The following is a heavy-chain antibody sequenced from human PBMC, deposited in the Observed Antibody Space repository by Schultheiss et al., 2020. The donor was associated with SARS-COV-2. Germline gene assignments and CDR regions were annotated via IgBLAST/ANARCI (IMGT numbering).Heavy chain of an antibody. CDR1: GFSLSTSGVG. V-gene: IGHV2-5*01. Sequence: SGPTLVKPTQTLTLTCTFSGFSLSTSGVGVGWIRQPPGKALEWLALIYWNDDKRYNPFLKSRLTITKDTSKNQVVLTMTNMDPVDTATYYCAHRATVRGVITSFDYWGQGTLVTVSS. D-gene: IGHD3-10*01. CDR2: IYWNDDK. CDR3: AHRATVRGVITSFDY. J-gene: IGHJ4*02.